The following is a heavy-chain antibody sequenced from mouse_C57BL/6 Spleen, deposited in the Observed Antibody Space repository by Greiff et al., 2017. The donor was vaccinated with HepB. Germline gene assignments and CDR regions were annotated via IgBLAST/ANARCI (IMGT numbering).Heavy chain of an antibody. V-gene: IGHV5-17*01. D-gene: IGHD1-1*01. Sequence: EVKLMESGGGLVKPGGSLKLSCAASGFTFSDHGMHWVRQAPEKGLEWVAYISSGSSTIYYADTVKGRFTISRDNAKNTLFLQMTSLRSEDTAMYYCARNGYGSSYRFAYWGQGTLVTVSA. CDR3: ARNGYGSSYRFAY. CDR2: ISSGSSTI. J-gene: IGHJ3*01. CDR1: GFTFSDHG.